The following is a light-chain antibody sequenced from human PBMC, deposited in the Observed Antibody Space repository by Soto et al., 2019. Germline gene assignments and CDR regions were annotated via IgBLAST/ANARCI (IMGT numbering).Light chain of an antibody. CDR2: SAS. J-gene: IGKJ4*01. V-gene: IGKV1-39*01. CDR1: QSISTY. CDR3: QQSYSAPQLT. Sequence: DIQLTQSPSSLSASVGDRVTITCRASQSISTYLNWYQQKPGKAPKLLIYSASNLHSGVPSRFSATGSGTDFTLTIGTLQPEDFATYYCQQSYSAPQLTFGGGTEVDFK.